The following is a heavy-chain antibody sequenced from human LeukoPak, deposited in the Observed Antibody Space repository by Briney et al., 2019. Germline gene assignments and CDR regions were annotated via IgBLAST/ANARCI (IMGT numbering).Heavy chain of an antibody. CDR1: GFTFSSYA. J-gene: IGHJ6*03. CDR3: AKGGYSYGITYYYYYYMDV. Sequence: GSLRLSCAASGFTFSSYAMSWVRQAPGKGLEWVSAISGSGGSTYYADSVKGRFTISRDNSKNTLYLQMNSLRAEDTAVYYCAKGGYSYGITYYYYYYMDVWGKGTTVTVSS. V-gene: IGHV3-23*01. CDR2: ISGSGGST. D-gene: IGHD5-18*01.